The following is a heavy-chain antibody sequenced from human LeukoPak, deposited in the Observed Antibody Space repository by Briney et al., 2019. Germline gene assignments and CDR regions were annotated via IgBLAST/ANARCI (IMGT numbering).Heavy chain of an antibody. CDR2: INPSGGIT. Sequence: GASVKVSCKASGYTFTSYDINWVRQAPGQGLEWMGVINPSGGITSYAQNFQGRITMTRDTSTSTVYMELSSLRSEDTAVYYCASLDYYGSGSNFDYWGQGTLVTVSS. J-gene: IGHJ4*02. V-gene: IGHV1-46*03. D-gene: IGHD3-10*01. CDR1: GYTFTSYD. CDR3: ASLDYYGSGSNFDY.